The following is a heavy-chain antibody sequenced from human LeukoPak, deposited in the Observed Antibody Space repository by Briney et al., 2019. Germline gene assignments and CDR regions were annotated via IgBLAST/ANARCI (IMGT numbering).Heavy chain of an antibody. J-gene: IGHJ5*02. CDR1: GFTFSSYS. CDR3: ARGRMTGTLNWFDP. Sequence: GGSLRLSCTASGFTFSSYSMNWVRQAPGKGLEWVSSIGRSSSNIYHADSVKGRFTISRDNAKNSLYLQMNSLRAEDTALYYCARGRMTGTLNWFDPWGQGTLVTVSS. D-gene: IGHD1-1*01. CDR2: IGRSSSNI. V-gene: IGHV3-21*01.